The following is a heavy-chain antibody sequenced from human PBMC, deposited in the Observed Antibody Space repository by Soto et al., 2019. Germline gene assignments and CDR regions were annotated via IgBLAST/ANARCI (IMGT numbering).Heavy chain of an antibody. CDR1: GYTFTSYG. D-gene: IGHD3-16*02. CDR3: ARVRGIGDYVWGSYRYRSAAFDI. V-gene: IGHV1-18*01. J-gene: IGHJ3*02. Sequence: GASVKVSCKASGYTFTSYGISWVRQAPGQGLEWMGWISAYNGNTNYAQKLQGRVTMTTDTSTSTAYMELRSLRSDDTAVYYCARVRGIGDYVWGSYRYRSAAFDIWGQGTMVTVSS. CDR2: ISAYNGNT.